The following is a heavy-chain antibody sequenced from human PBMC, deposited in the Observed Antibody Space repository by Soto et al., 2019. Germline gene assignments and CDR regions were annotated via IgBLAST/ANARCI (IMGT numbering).Heavy chain of an antibody. J-gene: IGHJ5*02. Sequence: PSETLSLTCNVSGGSISNYYWTWVRQSPEKGLEWIGYMYYNGNINYNPSLKSRVTISIDTSKNQFSLTLKSVTAADTAVYYCAREEDYGASNWFDPWGQGTLVTVSS. D-gene: IGHD4-17*01. CDR1: GGSISNYY. CDR2: MYYNGNI. V-gene: IGHV4-59*01. CDR3: AREEDYGASNWFDP.